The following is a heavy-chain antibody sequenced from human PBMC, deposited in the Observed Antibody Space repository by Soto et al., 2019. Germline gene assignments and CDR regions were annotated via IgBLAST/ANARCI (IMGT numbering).Heavy chain of an antibody. D-gene: IGHD3-10*01. CDR3: ARDREDGSATKYNWFDS. Sequence: QMQLVQSGAEVKKPGSSVRVSCKASGGTFGSFGISWVRQAPGQGLEWMGGTIPIFDTPHYAEKFRDRVTISSDATSTAYLELTSLTSEDTATYYCARDREDGSATKYNWFDSWGQGTLVTVSS. CDR1: GGTFGSFG. CDR2: TIPIFDTP. J-gene: IGHJ5*01. V-gene: IGHV1-69*01.